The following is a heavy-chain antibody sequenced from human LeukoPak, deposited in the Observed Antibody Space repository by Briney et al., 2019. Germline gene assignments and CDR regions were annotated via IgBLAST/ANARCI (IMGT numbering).Heavy chain of an antibody. Sequence: ASVKVSCKASGYTFTSYGISWVRQAPGQGLEWMGWISAYNGNTNYAQKLQGRVTMTTDTSTSTAYMGLRSLRSDDTAVYYCARGRRQQPVRPATYYYYMDVWGKGTTVTVSS. CDR1: GYTFTSYG. CDR2: ISAYNGNT. V-gene: IGHV1-18*01. D-gene: IGHD6-13*01. J-gene: IGHJ6*03. CDR3: ARGRRQQPVRPATYYYYMDV.